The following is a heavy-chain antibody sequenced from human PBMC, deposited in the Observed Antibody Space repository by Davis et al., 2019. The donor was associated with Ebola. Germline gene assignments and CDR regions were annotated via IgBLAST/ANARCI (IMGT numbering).Heavy chain of an antibody. V-gene: IGHV3-30*14. CDR3: AREPFTYDAFDI. CDR2: ISYDGGNT. CDR1: GFIFSSDA. Sequence: GESLKISCAASGFIFSSDAMHWVRQAPGKGLEWVAVISYDGGNTHYADSLKGRFTISRDNSKDTLFLQMDSLNSEDTAVYFCAREPFTYDAFDIWGQGTMVTVSS. J-gene: IGHJ3*02.